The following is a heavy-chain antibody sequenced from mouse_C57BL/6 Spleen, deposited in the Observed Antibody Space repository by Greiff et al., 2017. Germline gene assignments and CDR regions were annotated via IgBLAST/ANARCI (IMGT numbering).Heavy chain of an antibody. J-gene: IGHJ4*01. Sequence: QVQLQQPGAELVKPGASVKLSCKASGHTFTSYWMHWVKQRPGQGLEWIGMIHPNSGSTNYNEKFKSKATLTVDKSSSTAYMQLSSLTSEDSAVYYCARDGDYGSSYVPYAMDYWGQGTSVTVSS. D-gene: IGHD1-1*01. CDR1: GHTFTSYW. CDR3: ARDGDYGSSYVPYAMDY. CDR2: IHPNSGST. V-gene: IGHV1-64*01.